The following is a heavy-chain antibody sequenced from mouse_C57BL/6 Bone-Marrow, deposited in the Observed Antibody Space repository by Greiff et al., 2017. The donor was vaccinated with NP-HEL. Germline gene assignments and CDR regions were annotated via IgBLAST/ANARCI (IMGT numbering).Heavy chain of an antibody. CDR3: ARGLLRGRYFDV. CDR2: IYPRDGST. D-gene: IGHD1-1*01. V-gene: IGHV1-78*01. Sequence: QVQLQQSDAELVKPGASVKISCKVSGYTFTDHTIHWMKQRPEQGLEWIGYIYPRDGSTKYNEKLKGKATLTADKSSSTAYMQLNSLTSGDSAVYFCARGLLRGRYFDVWGTGTTVTVSS. CDR1: GYTFTDHT. J-gene: IGHJ1*03.